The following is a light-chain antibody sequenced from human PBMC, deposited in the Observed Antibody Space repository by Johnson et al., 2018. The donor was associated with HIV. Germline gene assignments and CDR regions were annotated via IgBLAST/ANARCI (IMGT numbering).Light chain of an antibody. V-gene: IGLV1-51*01. Sequence: QSLLTQPPSVSAAPGQKVTISCSGSSSNIGNNYVSWYQQPPGTAPKLLIYDTNKRPSGIPDRFSGSKSGTSATLGITGLQTGAEADYYCGTGDSSLRVGFFGPGCEVTV. J-gene: IGLJ1*01. CDR1: SSNIGNNY. CDR3: GTGDSSLRVGF. CDR2: DTN.